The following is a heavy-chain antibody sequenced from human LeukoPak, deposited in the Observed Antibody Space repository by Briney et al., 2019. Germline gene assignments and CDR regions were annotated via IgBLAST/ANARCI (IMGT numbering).Heavy chain of an antibody. CDR1: GGSISSYY. CDR2: IYYSGST. CDR3: ARGQIVGATRHFDY. J-gene: IGHJ4*02. D-gene: IGHD1-26*01. Sequence: SETLSLTCTVSGGSISSYYWSWIRQPPGKGLEWIGYIYYSGSTNYNPSLKSRVTISVDTSKNQFSLKLSSVTAADTAVYYCARGQIVGATRHFDYWGQGTLVTVSS. V-gene: IGHV4-59*01.